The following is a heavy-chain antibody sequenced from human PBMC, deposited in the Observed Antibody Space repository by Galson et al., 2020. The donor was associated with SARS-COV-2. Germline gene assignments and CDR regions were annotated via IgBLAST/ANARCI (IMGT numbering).Heavy chain of an antibody. D-gene: IGHD1-1*01. CDR2: ISYDGSNK. CDR3: AREEPIVYYGMDV. CDR1: GFTFSSYG. Sequence: QAGGSLRLSCAASGFTFSSYGMHWVRQAPGKGLEWVAVISYDGSNKYYADSVKGRFTISRDNSKNTLYLQMNSLRAEDTAVYYCAREEPIVYYGMDVWGQGTTVTVSS. J-gene: IGHJ6*02. V-gene: IGHV3-30*03.